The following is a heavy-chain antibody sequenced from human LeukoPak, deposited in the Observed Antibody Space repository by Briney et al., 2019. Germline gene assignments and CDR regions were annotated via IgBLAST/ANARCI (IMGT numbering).Heavy chain of an antibody. CDR3: AREKYSYGN. CDR2: ISSGSSYT. J-gene: IGHJ4*02. Sequence: GGSLRLSCAASGFTFSDYYMSWIRQAPGKGLEWVSYISSGSSYTSYADSVKGRFTISRDNAKNSLYLQMNSLRAEDTAVYYCAREKYSYGNWGQGTLVTVSS. CDR1: GFTFSDYY. D-gene: IGHD5-18*01. V-gene: IGHV3-11*06.